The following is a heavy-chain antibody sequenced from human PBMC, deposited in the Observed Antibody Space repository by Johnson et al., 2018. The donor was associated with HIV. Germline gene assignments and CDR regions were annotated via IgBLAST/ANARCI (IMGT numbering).Heavy chain of an antibody. J-gene: IGHJ3*02. CDR3: ARYSSSFDAFDI. V-gene: IGHV3-30*14. CDR1: GFTFSSYA. Sequence: QVQLVESGGGVVQPGRSLRLSCAASGFTFSSYAMHWVRQAPGKGLEWVAVILYDGSNKYHADSVKGRFTISRDNSKNTLYLQMNSLRAEDTAVYYCARYSSSFDAFDIWGQGTMVTVSS. D-gene: IGHD6-6*01. CDR2: ILYDGSNK.